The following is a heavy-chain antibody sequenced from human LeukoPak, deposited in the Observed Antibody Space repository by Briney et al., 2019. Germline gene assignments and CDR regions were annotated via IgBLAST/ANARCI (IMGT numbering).Heavy chain of an antibody. V-gene: IGHV3-7*01. Sequence: GGSLRLFCAASGFSFSSDIMSWVRQAPGKGLEGVASIKQDGCEKYCVDSVKGRFTISRDNANNSLYLQMNSLRADDTAVYYCARDIGLRKAAPPGWFDPWGQGALVTVSS. D-gene: IGHD6-6*01. J-gene: IGHJ5*02. CDR1: GFSFSSDI. CDR2: IKQDGCEK. CDR3: ARDIGLRKAAPPGWFDP.